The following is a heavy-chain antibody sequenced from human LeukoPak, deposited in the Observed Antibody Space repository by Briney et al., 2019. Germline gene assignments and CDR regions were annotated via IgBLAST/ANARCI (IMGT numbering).Heavy chain of an antibody. Sequence: ASVKVSCKASGGTFSSYAISWVRQAPGRGLEWMGGIIPIFGTANYAQKFQGRVTITTDESTSTAYMELSSLRSEDTAVYYCVAEGNWFDPWGQGTLVTVSS. J-gene: IGHJ5*02. CDR3: VAEGNWFDP. CDR1: GGTFSSYA. V-gene: IGHV1-69*05. CDR2: IIPIFGTA.